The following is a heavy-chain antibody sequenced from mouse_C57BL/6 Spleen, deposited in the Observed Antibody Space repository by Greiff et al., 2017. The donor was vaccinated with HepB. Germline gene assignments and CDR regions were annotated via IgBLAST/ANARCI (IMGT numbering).Heavy chain of an antibody. CDR3: ARQQGGYYVDYFDY. V-gene: IGHV1-80*01. CDR1: GYAFSSYW. J-gene: IGHJ2*01. Sequence: VQLQQSGAELVKPGASVKISCKASGYAFSSYWMNWVKQRPGKGLEWIGQIYPGDGDTNYNGKFKGKATLTADKSSSTAYMQLSSLTSEDSAVYFCARQQGGYYVDYFDYWGQGTTLTVSS. D-gene: IGHD2-3*01. CDR2: IYPGDGDT.